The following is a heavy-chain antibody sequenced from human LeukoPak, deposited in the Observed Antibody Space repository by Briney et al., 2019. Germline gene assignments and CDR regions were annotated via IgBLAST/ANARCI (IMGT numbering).Heavy chain of an antibody. CDR1: GGSISGGGYS. CDR3: ARDGPAYTSRWYDYYYGLDV. V-gene: IGHV4-30-2*02. D-gene: IGHD2-2*01. J-gene: IGHJ6*02. CDR2: IYHSGST. Sequence: SETLSLTCAVSGGSISGGGYSWSWIRQPPGKGLEWIGYIYHSGSTYYNPSLKSRVSISVDTSKNQFSLKLTSVTSADTAVYYCARDGPAYTSRWYDYYYGLDVWGQGTTVTVSS.